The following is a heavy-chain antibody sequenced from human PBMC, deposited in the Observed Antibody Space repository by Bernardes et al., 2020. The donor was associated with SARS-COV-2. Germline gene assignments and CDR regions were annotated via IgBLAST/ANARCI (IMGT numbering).Heavy chain of an antibody. Sequence: SETLSLTCTVSGASIRSTRYYWGWIRQSPGKGREWIGNNYYDVTAYYNPAPKSRVTISVDTYNNQFSLKLTSVTAADTAVYYCARHEVGCFDLWGHGTLVTVSS. D-gene: IGHD1-26*01. CDR2: NYYDVTA. CDR3: ARHEVGCFDL. J-gene: IGHJ5*02. CDR1: GASIRSTRYY. V-gene: IGHV4-39*01.